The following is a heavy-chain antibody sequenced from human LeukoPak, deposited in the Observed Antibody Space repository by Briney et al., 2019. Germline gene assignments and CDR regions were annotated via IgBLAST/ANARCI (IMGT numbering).Heavy chain of an antibody. Sequence: SVKVSCKASGGTFSSYAISWVRQAPGQGLEWMGRIIPILGIANYAQKFQGRVTITADKSTSTAYMELSSLRSDDTAVYYCARDRYDFWSGYPPDNWFDPWGQGTLVTVSS. V-gene: IGHV1-69*04. CDR1: GGTFSSYA. J-gene: IGHJ5*02. CDR2: IIPILGIA. CDR3: ARDRYDFWSGYPPDNWFDP. D-gene: IGHD3-3*01.